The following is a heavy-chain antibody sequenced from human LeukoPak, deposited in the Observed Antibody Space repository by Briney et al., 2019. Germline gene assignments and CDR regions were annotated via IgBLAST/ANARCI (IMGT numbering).Heavy chain of an antibody. Sequence: SETLSLTCAVYGGSFSGYYWSWIRQPPGKGLEWIGEINHSGSTNYNPSLKSRVTMSVDTSKNQFSLKLSSVTAADTAVYYCARGPDSSGWYVWGQGTTVTVSS. CDR2: INHSGST. J-gene: IGHJ6*02. D-gene: IGHD6-19*01. V-gene: IGHV4-34*01. CDR1: GGSFSGYY. CDR3: ARGPDSSGWYV.